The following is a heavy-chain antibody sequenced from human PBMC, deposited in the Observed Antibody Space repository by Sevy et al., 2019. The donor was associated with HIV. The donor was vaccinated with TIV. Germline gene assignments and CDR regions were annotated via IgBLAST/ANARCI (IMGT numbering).Heavy chain of an antibody. CDR3: TGDPSGCMGSDLAY. CDR1: GYTFTGYY. Sequence: ASVKVSCKASGYTFTGYYIHWVRQAPGLGLEWMGWISPNSGGTNYAQKFQGRVTMTRDTSISTAYMELSRLKSIDTAVDYCTGDPSGCMGSDLAYWGQGTLVTVSS. CDR2: ISPNSGGT. V-gene: IGHV1-2*02. D-gene: IGHD2-15*01. J-gene: IGHJ4*02.